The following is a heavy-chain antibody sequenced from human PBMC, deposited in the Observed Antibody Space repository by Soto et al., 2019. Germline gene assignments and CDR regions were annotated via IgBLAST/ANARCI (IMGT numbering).Heavy chain of an antibody. Sequence: QVQLVQSGAEVKKPGSSVKVSCKASGGTFSSYAISWVRQAPGQGLEWMGGIIPIFGTANYAQKFQGRVTITAGESTSTAYMELSSLRSEDTAVYYCARDQRDTAMVMGGMDVWGQGTTVTVSS. J-gene: IGHJ6*02. V-gene: IGHV1-69*12. CDR3: ARDQRDTAMVMGGMDV. CDR2: IIPIFGTA. CDR1: GGTFSSYA. D-gene: IGHD5-18*01.